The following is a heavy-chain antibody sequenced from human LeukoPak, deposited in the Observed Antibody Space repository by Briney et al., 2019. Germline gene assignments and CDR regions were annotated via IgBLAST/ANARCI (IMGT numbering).Heavy chain of an antibody. Sequence: PGRSLRLSCAASGFTFDDYAMHWVRQAPGKGLEWVSGISWNSGSIGYADSVKGRFTISRDNAKNSLYLQMNSLRAEDTALYYCAKDLYVSSGYLFDYWGQGTLVTVSS. J-gene: IGHJ4*02. CDR2: ISWNSGSI. D-gene: IGHD3-22*01. CDR1: GFTFDDYA. CDR3: AKDLYVSSGYLFDY. V-gene: IGHV3-9*01.